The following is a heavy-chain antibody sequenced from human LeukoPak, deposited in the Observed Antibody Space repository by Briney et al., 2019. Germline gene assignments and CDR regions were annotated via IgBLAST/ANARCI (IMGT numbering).Heavy chain of an antibody. D-gene: IGHD4-23*01. V-gene: IGHV3-30*02. CDR1: GFTFSSYG. Sequence: GGSLRLSCAASGFTFSSYGMHWVRRAPGKGLEWVAFIRYDGSNKYYADSVKGRFTISRDNAKNSLYLQMNSLRAEDTAVYYCVVKGAFDIWGQGTMVTVSS. CDR3: VVKGAFDI. J-gene: IGHJ3*02. CDR2: IRYDGSNK.